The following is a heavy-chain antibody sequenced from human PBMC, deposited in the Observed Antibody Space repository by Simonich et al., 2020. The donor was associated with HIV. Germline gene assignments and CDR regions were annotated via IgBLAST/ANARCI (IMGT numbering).Heavy chain of an antibody. D-gene: IGHD2-15*01. CDR3: AGDSGGYWYFDL. Sequence: QVQLVQSGAEVKKPGASVKVSCKASGYTFTSYYMNWVRQATGQGLEWMGKITPGGSRTYAQKFQGRVTMTRDTSTSTVYMELSSLRSEDTAVYYCAGDSGGYWYFDLWGRGTLVTVSS. V-gene: IGHV1-46*01. CDR1: GYTFTSYY. J-gene: IGHJ2*01. CDR2: ITPGGSR.